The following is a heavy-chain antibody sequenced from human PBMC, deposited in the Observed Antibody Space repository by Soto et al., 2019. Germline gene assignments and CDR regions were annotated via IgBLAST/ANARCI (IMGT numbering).Heavy chain of an antibody. CDR2: INAGNGNT. V-gene: IGHV1-3*01. Sequence: GASVKVSYKASGYTFTSYAMHWVRQAPGQRLEWMGWINAGNGNTKYSQKFQGRVTITRDTSASTAYMELSSLRSEDTAVYYCARQTTVNYYYYYGMDVWGQGTTVTVSS. D-gene: IGHD4-4*01. CDR1: GYTFTSYA. CDR3: ARQTTVNYYYYYGMDV. J-gene: IGHJ6*02.